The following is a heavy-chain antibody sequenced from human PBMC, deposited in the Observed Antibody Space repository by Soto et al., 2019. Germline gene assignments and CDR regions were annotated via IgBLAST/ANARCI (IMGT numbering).Heavy chain of an antibody. J-gene: IGHJ6*02. V-gene: IGHV1-46*01. D-gene: IGHD3-10*01. CDR1: GYTFTSYY. CDR2: INPSGGST. Sequence: ASVKVSFKASGYTFTSYYMHWLRQAPGQGLEWMGIINPSGGSTSYAQKFQGRVTMTRDTSTSTVYMELSSLRSEDTAVYYCARAAYYYGSGRTMDVWGQGTTVTVSS. CDR3: ARAAYYYGSGRTMDV.